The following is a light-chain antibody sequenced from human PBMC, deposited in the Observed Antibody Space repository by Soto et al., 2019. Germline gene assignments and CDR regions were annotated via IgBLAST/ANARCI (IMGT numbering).Light chain of an antibody. Sequence: QTVVTQEPSLTVSPGGTVTLTCASSTGAVTSAYYPNWFQQKPGQAPRALIYSTGNKYSWTPARFSGSLLGGKAALTLSGVQPEDEAEYYCLLYYGGVVVFGGGTQLTVL. CDR3: LLYYGGVVV. CDR1: TGAVTSAYY. CDR2: STG. J-gene: IGLJ2*01. V-gene: IGLV7-43*01.